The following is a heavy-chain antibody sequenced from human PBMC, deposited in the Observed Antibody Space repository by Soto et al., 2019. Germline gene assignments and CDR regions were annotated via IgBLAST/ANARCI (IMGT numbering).Heavy chain of an antibody. Sequence: GGSLRLSCAASGFTFSSYGMHWVRQAPGKGLEWVAVISYDGSNKYYADSVKGRFTISRDNSKNTLYLQMNSLRAEDTAVYYCAKDRAGTQARPYYYYGMDVWGQGTTVTVSS. CDR2: ISYDGSNK. J-gene: IGHJ6*02. V-gene: IGHV3-30*18. CDR1: GFTFSSYG. D-gene: IGHD3-10*01. CDR3: AKDRAGTQARPYYYYGMDV.